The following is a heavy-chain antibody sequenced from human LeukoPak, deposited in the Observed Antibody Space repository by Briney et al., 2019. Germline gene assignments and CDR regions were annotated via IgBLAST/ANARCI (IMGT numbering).Heavy chain of an antibody. CDR1: GDSISSYY. D-gene: IGHD5-18*01. J-gene: IGHJ4*02. V-gene: IGHV4-4*09. CDR3: ARSYSYGHFDY. Sequence: SETLSLTCTVSGDSISSYYWSWIRQPPGKGLEWIGYIYTSGSTNYNPSLKSRVTISVDTSKNQFSLKLSSVTAADTAVYYCARSYSYGHFDYWGQGTLVTVSS. CDR2: IYTSGST.